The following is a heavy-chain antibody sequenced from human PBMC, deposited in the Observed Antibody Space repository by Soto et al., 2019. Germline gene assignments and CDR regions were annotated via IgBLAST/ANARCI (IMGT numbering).Heavy chain of an antibody. Sequence: EVHLVESGGGLVQTGGSLRLSCAIFESTVSRDWMNWVRQAPGKGLEWVPHINQDGSEKYYVDSVKGRFTISRDNAKKSLYLQMNSLRPADTAMYYCSGGVGDAFWGQGTLVNVSS. V-gene: IGHV3-7*04. CDR1: ESTVSRDW. CDR3: SGGVGDAF. J-gene: IGHJ4*02. CDR2: INQDGSEK. D-gene: IGHD1-26*01.